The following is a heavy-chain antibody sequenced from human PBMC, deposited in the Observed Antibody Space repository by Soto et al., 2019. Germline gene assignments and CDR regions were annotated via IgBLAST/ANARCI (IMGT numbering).Heavy chain of an antibody. J-gene: IGHJ4*02. Sequence: ASVKVSCKASGYTFTSYGISWVRQAPGQGLEWMGWISAYNGNTNYAQKLQGRVTMTTDTSTSTAYMEPRSLRSDDTAVYYCARSTTVTTYAHRGPLGYWGQGTLVTVSS. CDR3: ARSTTVTTYAHRGPLGY. D-gene: IGHD4-17*01. V-gene: IGHV1-18*04. CDR2: ISAYNGNT. CDR1: GYTFTSYG.